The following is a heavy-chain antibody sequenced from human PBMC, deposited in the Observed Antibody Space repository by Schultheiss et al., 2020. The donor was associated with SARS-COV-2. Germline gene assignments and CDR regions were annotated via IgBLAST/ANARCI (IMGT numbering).Heavy chain of an antibody. CDR2: ISYDGSKI. D-gene: IGHD3-16*02. CDR1: GLTFRNVW. Sequence: GGSLRLSCAASGLTFRNVWMTWLRQAPGKGLEWVAVISYDGSKIYYADSVKGRFTISRDNAKKSLYLQMNSLRDEDTAVYYCARLDGEILFYGVDVWGQGTTVTVSS. CDR3: ARLDGEILFYGVDV. V-gene: IGHV3-30*03. J-gene: IGHJ6*02.